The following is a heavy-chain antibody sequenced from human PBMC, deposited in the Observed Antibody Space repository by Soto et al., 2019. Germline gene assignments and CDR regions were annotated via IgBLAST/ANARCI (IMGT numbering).Heavy chain of an antibody. CDR1: VDIVSGNSAA. CDR3: ARELPYYDSSDSYFDY. D-gene: IGHD3-16*01. V-gene: IGHV6-1*01. CDR2: TYYRSKWYN. Sequence: SQTLSLTCPISVDIVSGNSAAWHWIRQSPSRGLEWLGRTYYRSKWYNDYAVSVKSRITITPHTSKNQLSLQMNSVNPEDTAVYYCARELPYYDSSDSYFDYWGQGALVTVSS. J-gene: IGHJ4*02.